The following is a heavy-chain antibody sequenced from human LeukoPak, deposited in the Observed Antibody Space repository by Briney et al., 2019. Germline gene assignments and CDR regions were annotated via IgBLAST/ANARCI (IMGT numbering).Heavy chain of an antibody. D-gene: IGHD3-16*01. CDR3: AREGLGGDTPDY. CDR2: VNPNSGGT. V-gene: IGHV1-2*02. CDR1: GYTFSDYY. Sequence: GASVKVSCKASGYTFSDYYMHWVRQAPGQGPEWMGWVNPNSGGTIYAQKFQGRVTMTRDTSISTAYMELSRLRSDDTAVYYCAREGLGGDTPDYWGQGTLVTVSS. J-gene: IGHJ4*02.